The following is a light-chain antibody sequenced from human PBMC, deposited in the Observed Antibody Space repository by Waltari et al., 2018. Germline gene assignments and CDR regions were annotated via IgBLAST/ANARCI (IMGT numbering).Light chain of an antibody. CDR2: AVT. V-gene: IGLV2-8*01. J-gene: IGLJ3*02. CDR3: CSYAGTNNLGV. Sequence: QSALTQPPSASGPPGQSVTIPTTGTSRSVGGSAHVPRYQPPPRKAPKLMIYAVTKRPSGVPDRFSGSKSGNTASLTVSGLQAEDEADYYCCSYAGTNNLGVFGGGTKLTVL. CDR1: SRSVGGSAH.